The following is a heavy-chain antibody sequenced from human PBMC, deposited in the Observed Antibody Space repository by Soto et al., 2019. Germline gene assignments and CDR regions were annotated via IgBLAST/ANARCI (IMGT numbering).Heavy chain of an antibody. CDR3: GRVPLDGNYANGVDV. Sequence: EVQLVESGGGLVQPGGSLRLSCAASGFNFNTYWMYWVRQAPGKGLEWVANIDTDGSRKNYVDSVKGRFIISRDNAKNSLFLQMNRLRADDTAVYYCGRVPLDGNYANGVDVWGQGTTVTVSS. CDR1: GFNFNTYW. J-gene: IGHJ6*02. V-gene: IGHV3-7*03. D-gene: IGHD4-17*01. CDR2: IDTDGSRK.